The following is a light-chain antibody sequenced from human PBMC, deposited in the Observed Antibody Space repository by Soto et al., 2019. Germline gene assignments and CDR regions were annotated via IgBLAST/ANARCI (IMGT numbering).Light chain of an antibody. J-gene: IGKJ4*01. V-gene: IGKV1-5*03. Sequence: DIQMTQSPSTPASVGDRVTITCLASQSISSWLAWYQQKPGKAPKLLIYKASTLESGVPSNFSGSGSGTEFSLTISSLQPEDFATYYCQQANSFPLTFGGGTKVDIK. CDR3: QQANSFPLT. CDR1: QSISSW. CDR2: KAS.